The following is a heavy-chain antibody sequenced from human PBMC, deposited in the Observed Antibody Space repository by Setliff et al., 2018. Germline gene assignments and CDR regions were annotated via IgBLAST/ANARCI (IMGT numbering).Heavy chain of an antibody. D-gene: IGHD5-18*01. CDR3: AREGVDTRSSTDYRYYMDV. J-gene: IGHJ6*03. CDR1: GGTFNSYA. Sequence: SVKVSCKASGGTFNSYAISWVRQAPGQGLEWMGGIIPIFGSANYARKFQGRVTVTADESTSTAYMELSSLTSDDTAVYYCAREGVDTRSSTDYRYYMDVWGKGTTVTVSS. CDR2: IIPIFGSA. V-gene: IGHV1-69*13.